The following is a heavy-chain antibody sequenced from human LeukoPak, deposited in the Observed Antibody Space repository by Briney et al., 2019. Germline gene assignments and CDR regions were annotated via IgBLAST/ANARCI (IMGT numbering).Heavy chain of an antibody. J-gene: IGHJ4*02. CDR1: GFTFSNYC. V-gene: IGHV3-7*01. D-gene: IGHD2-21*02. CDR3: ARDLGAGDWDHYFDY. CDR2: IKHDGSEK. Sequence: QPGRSLRLSCAASGFTFSNYCMTWVRQAPGERLEWVANIKHDGSEKYYVDSVKGRFTISRDNAKKSIFLRMNSLRVEDTAVYYCARDLGAGDWDHYFDYWGQGTLVTVSS.